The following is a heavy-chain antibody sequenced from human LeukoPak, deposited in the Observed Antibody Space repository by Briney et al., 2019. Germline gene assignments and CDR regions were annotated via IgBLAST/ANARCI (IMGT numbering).Heavy chain of an antibody. Sequence: GGSLRLSCAASGFTFSSYEMNWVRQAPGKGLEWVAFIRYDGSNKYYADSVKGRFTISRDNSKNTLYLQMNSLRAEDTAAYYCAKDGVPSRYFGRNYFDYWGQGTLVTVSS. D-gene: IGHD2-8*01. V-gene: IGHV3-30*02. J-gene: IGHJ4*02. CDR2: IRYDGSNK. CDR1: GFTFSSYE. CDR3: AKDGVPSRYFGRNYFDY.